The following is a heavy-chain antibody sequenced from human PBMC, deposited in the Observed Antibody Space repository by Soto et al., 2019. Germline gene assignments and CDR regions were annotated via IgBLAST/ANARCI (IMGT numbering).Heavy chain of an antibody. D-gene: IGHD3-10*01. CDR1: GYSFTCYD. CDR2: MNPNSGNT. V-gene: IGHV1-8*01. J-gene: IGHJ5*02. Sequence: ASVKVSCKACGYSFTCYDITWVRQATGQGLEWMGSMNPNSGNTGYAQKFQGRVSMTRNTSISTAYMELSRLRSEDTAVYYCARGRSGPWGQGSLLAVSS. CDR3: ARGRSGP.